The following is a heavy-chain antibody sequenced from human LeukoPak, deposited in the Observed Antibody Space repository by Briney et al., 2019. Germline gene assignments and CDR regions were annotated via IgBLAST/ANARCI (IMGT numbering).Heavy chain of an antibody. Sequence: PSETLSLTCTVSGGPISSSSYYWGWIRQPPGKGLEWIGSIYYSGSTYYNPSLKSRVTISVDTSKNQFSLKLSSVTAADTAVYYCASTCSTSCYTSNWFDPWGQGTLVTVSS. CDR3: ASTCSTSCYTSNWFDP. D-gene: IGHD2-2*02. CDR1: GGPISSSSYY. V-gene: IGHV4-39*01. CDR2: IYYSGST. J-gene: IGHJ5*02.